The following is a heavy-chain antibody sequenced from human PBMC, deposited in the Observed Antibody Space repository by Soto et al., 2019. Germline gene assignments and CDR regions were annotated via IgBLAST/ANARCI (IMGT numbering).Heavy chain of an antibody. Sequence: PGESLKISCEGSGYIFTSYWIGWVRQMPGKGLEWMGMIYPGDYDSRYSPSFQGQVTISADKSTSTAYLQWSSLKASDTAMYYCARRGLYCGGGRCRTDFDYWGQGSLVTVSS. CDR2: IYPGDYDS. V-gene: IGHV5-51*01. CDR1: GYIFTSYW. CDR3: ARRGLYCGGGRCRTDFDY. J-gene: IGHJ4*02. D-gene: IGHD2-15*01.